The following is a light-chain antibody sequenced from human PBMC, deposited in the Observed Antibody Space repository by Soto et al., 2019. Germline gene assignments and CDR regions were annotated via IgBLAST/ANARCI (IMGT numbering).Light chain of an antibody. CDR3: QQYGSSPPWT. CDR1: ESISSSY. CDR2: GAS. Sequence: MVVTHAPGTLSLSPGERATLSCRATESISSSYLAWYQQKPGQAPRLLIYGASSRATGIPDRFSGSGSGTDFTLTISRLEPEDFAVYYCQQYGSSPPWTFGQGTKVDIK. J-gene: IGKJ1*01. V-gene: IGKV3-20*01.